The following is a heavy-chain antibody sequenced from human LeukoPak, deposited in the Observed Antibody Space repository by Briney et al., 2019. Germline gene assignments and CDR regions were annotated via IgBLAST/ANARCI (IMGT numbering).Heavy chain of an antibody. V-gene: IGHV1-69*04. CDR1: GGTFSSYA. D-gene: IGHD1-1*01. Sequence: SVKVSCKASGGTFSSYAISWVRQAPGQGLEWMGRIIPILGIANYAQKFQGRVTITADKSTSTAYMELSSLRSEDTAVYYCARPRLGTPNYYYYGMDVWGQGTTVTVSS. J-gene: IGHJ6*02. CDR2: IIPILGIA. CDR3: ARPRLGTPNYYYYGMDV.